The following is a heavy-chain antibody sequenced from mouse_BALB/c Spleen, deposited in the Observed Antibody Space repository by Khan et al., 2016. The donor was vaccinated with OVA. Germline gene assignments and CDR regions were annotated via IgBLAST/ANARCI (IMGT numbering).Heavy chain of an antibody. V-gene: IGHV2-9*02. D-gene: IGHD1-2*01. CDR3: ARDTTATPY. Sequence: VELVESGPGLVAPSQSRSITCTVSGFSLTSDGVHGVRQPPGKGLEWRGIIWAGGSTNYNSAFMSRLSISKNNSKSQVFLKMNSLQTDDTAMYYCARDTTATPYWGQGTLVTVSA. CDR2: IWAGGST. J-gene: IGHJ3*01. CDR1: GFSLTSDG.